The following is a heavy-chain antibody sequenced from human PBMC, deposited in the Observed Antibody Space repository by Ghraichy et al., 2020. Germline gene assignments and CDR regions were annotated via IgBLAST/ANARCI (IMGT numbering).Heavy chain of an antibody. V-gene: IGHV4-34*01. D-gene: IGHD2-15*01. CDR1: GGTFSGYY. CDR2: INHSGST. CDR3: ARSRGYCSGGSCYFWVDP. Sequence: ESLNISCVVYGGTFSGYYWNWIRQPPGKGLEWIGEINHSGSTNYNASLKSRVTISVKTSKNQFSLKLSSVTAADKAVYYCARSRGYCSGGSCYFWVDPWSPRTL. J-gene: IGHJ5*02.